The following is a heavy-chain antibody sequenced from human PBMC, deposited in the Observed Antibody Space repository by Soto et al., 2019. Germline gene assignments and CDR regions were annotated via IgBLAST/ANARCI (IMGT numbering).Heavy chain of an antibody. V-gene: IGHV3-23*01. CDR3: AKFMRVLLTGYYYYGMDV. D-gene: IGHD3-10*01. Sequence: VGSLRLSCAASGFTFSSYAMSWVRQAPGKGLEWVSAISGSGGSTYYADSVKGRFTISRDNSKNTLYLQMNSLRAEDTAVYYCAKFMRVLLTGYYYYGMDVWGQGTTVTVSS. CDR2: ISGSGGST. J-gene: IGHJ6*02. CDR1: GFTFSSYA.